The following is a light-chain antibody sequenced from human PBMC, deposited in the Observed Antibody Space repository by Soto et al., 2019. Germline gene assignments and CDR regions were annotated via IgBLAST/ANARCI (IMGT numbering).Light chain of an antibody. Sequence: DIQMTQSPSSLSASVGDRVTITCRVSQSISSYLNWYQQKPGKAPKLLIYAASSLQSGVPSRFSGSGSGTDFTLTISSLQPEDFATYYCQQSYSTRGSFGQGTRLEIK. CDR3: QQSYSTRGS. CDR1: QSISSY. CDR2: AAS. J-gene: IGKJ5*01. V-gene: IGKV1-39*01.